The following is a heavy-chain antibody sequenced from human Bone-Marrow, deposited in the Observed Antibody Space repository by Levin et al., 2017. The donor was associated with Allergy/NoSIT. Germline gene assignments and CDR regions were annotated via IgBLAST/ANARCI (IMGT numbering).Heavy chain of an antibody. CDR1: GFTFNDYY. CDR2: ISSTSDYT. V-gene: IGHV3-11*06. D-gene: IGHD4/OR15-4a*01. J-gene: IGHJ6*03. CDR3: ARVKTSADRYFYYMDV. Sequence: PGGSLRLSCAASGFTFNDYYLSWIRQAPGKGLEWVSYISSTSDYTNYADSVKGRFTISRDNAKNLLSLQMNSLRAEDTAVYFCARVKTSADRYFYYMDVWGKGTTVTVSS.